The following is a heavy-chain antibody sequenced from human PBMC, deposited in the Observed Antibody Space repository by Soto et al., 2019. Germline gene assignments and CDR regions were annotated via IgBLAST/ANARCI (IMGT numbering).Heavy chain of an antibody. D-gene: IGHD3-3*01. CDR1: GYTFTSYY. CDR3: AKGTEYGVVLMSTFDY. J-gene: IGHJ4*02. CDR2: INPSGGST. Sequence: ASVKVSCKASGYTFTSYYMHWVRQAPGQGLEWMGIINPSGGSTSYAQKFQGRVTMTRDTSTSTVYMELSSLRAEDTALYFCAKGTEYGVVLMSTFDYWGQGTLVTVSS. V-gene: IGHV1-46*01.